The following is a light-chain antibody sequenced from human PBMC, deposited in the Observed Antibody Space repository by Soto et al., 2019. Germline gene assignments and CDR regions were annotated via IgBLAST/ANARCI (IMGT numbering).Light chain of an antibody. V-gene: IGKV3-15*01. CDR2: RAS. J-gene: IGKJ2*01. CDR3: QQDNNWPQYT. Sequence: EIVMTQSPATLSVSPGERATLSCRASQSVSSNLAWYQQKPGQAPRLLIYRASTRATGIPARFSGSGSGTEFTLTISSLQSEDVAVYYCQQDNNWPQYTFGQGTKLEIK. CDR1: QSVSSN.